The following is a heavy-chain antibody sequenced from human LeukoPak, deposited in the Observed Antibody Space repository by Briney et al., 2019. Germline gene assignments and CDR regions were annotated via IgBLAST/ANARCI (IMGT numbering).Heavy chain of an antibody. Sequence: ASVKVSCKASGYTFTSYGISWVRQAPGQGLEWMGWISAYNGNTNYAQKFQGRVTLTRNTSIGTAYMELSSLTSEDTAVYYCAKSPHPTVVTATLPVNFFDSWGQGTLVTVSS. CDR3: AKSPHPTVVTATLPVNFFDS. J-gene: IGHJ5*01. V-gene: IGHV1-18*01. CDR2: ISAYNGNT. CDR1: GYTFTSYG. D-gene: IGHD4-23*01.